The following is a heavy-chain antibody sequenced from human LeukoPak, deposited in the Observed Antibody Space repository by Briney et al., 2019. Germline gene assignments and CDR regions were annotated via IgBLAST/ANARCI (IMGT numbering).Heavy chain of an antibody. Sequence: QRGGSQTLSCGASRYTDSSNYMSWVRESRGGGRVGVSVIYSGGSTSCADAVKGRFIISRDNSKNTLDLEMTSLRAEDTAVHYCARFFSGGGSSFDYWGQGTLVTGSS. CDR2: IYSGGST. CDR3: ARFFSGGGSSFDY. CDR1: RYTDSSNY. J-gene: IGHJ4*02. V-gene: IGHV3-53*01. D-gene: IGHD6-19*01.